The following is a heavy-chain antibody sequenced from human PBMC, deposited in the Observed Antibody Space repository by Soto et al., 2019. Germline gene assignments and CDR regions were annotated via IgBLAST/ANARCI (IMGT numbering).Heavy chain of an antibody. J-gene: IGHJ4*02. V-gene: IGHV1-69*06. D-gene: IGHD1-26*01. CDR3: ASGTKWARLPYYFDY. CDR1: GGTFSSYA. Sequence: SVKVSCKASGGTFSSYAISWVRQAPGQGLEWMGGIIPIFGTANYAQKFQGRVTITADKSTSTAYMELSSLRSEDTAVYYCASGTKWARLPYYFDYWGQGTLVTVSS. CDR2: IIPIFGTA.